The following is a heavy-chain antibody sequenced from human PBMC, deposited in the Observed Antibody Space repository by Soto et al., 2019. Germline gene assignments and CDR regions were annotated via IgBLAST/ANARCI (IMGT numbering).Heavy chain of an antibody. CDR2: ISGSGGST. Sequence: PGGSLRLSCAASGFTFSSYAMSWFRQAPGKGLEWVSAISGSGGSTYYADSVKGRFTISRDNSKNTLYLQMNSLRAEDTAVYYCAKPQYYYDSSGYYPYFDYWGQGTLVTVSS. V-gene: IGHV3-23*01. CDR1: GFTFSSYA. CDR3: AKPQYYYDSSGYYPYFDY. D-gene: IGHD3-22*01. J-gene: IGHJ4*02.